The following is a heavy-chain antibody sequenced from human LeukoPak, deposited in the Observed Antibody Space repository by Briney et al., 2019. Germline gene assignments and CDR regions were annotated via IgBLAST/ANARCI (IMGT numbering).Heavy chain of an antibody. CDR2: IYYSGST. CDR1: GGSISSYY. CDR3: ARGDDNAGTTPLASPLTDY. D-gene: IGHD6-13*01. J-gene: IGHJ4*02. Sequence: SETLSLTCTVSGGSISSYYWSWIRQPPGKGLEWIGYIYYSGSTNYNPSLKSRVTISVDTSKNQFSLKLSSVTAADTAVYYCARGDDNAGTTPLASPLTDYWGQGTLVTVSS. V-gene: IGHV4-59*01.